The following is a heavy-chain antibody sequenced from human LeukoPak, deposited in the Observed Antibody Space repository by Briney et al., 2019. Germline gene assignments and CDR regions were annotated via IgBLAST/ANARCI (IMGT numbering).Heavy chain of an antibody. CDR1: GFTFSRNA. CDR3: ATYTHWVAGDV. D-gene: IGHD3-16*01. Sequence: GGSLRLSCAASGFTFSRNAMSWVRQAPGKGLEWVANMNEDGSETDYVDSVKGRFTISRDNARKSLYLQMSSLRAEDTAVYYCATYTHWVAGDVWGQGTTVTVSS. CDR2: MNEDGSET. J-gene: IGHJ6*02. V-gene: IGHV3-7*01.